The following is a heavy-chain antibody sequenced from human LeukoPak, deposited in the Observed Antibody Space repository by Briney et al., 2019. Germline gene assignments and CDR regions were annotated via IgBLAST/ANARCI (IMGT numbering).Heavy chain of an antibody. CDR2: ISGSGGST. CDR1: GFTFSSYA. V-gene: IGHV3-23*01. CDR3: ARWYYYDSSGYYYFDY. D-gene: IGHD3-22*01. Sequence: GGSLRLSCAASGFTFSSYAMSWVRQAPGKGLEWVSAISGSGGSTYYADSVKGRFTISRDNSKNTLYLQMNSLRAEDTAVYYCARWYYYDSSGYYYFDYWGQGTLVTVSS. J-gene: IGHJ4*02.